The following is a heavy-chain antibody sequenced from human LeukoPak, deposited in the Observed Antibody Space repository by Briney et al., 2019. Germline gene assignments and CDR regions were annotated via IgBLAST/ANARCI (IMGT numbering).Heavy chain of an antibody. CDR2: IRYDGSDE. J-gene: IGHJ4*02. V-gene: IGHV3-30*02. D-gene: IGHD6-6*01. Sequence: SGGSLRLSCAASGFTFSNYGIHWVRQAPGKGLEWVAFIRYDGSDEYYAESVKGRFTISRDNSKNTLHLQMNSLRDEDRAVHYCARGRDSSSSYPGYWGQGTLVTVSS. CDR3: ARGRDSSSSYPGY. CDR1: GFTFSNYG.